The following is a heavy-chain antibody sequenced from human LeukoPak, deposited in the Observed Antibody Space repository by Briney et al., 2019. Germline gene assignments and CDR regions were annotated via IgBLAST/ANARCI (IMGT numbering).Heavy chain of an antibody. CDR1: GFTFSSYA. V-gene: IGHV3-23*01. J-gene: IGHJ5*02. CDR2: ISGSGGST. Sequence: GGSLRLSCAASGFTFSSYAMSWVRQAPGKGLEWVSAISGSGGSTYYADSVKGRFTISRDNSKNTLYLQMNSLRAEDTAVYYCAKDRVAVAGTSGGWFDPWGQGTLVTVSS. CDR3: AKDRVAVAGTSGGWFDP. D-gene: IGHD6-19*01.